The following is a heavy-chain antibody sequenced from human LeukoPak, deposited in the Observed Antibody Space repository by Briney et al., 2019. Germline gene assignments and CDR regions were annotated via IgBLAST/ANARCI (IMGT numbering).Heavy chain of an antibody. Sequence: GGSLRLSCAASGFTFSSYSMNWVRQAPGKGLEWVSVIYSGGNTYYTDSVKGRFTISRDNSKNTLYLQMNSLRAEDTAVYYCARARIQLWLQGFDYWGQGTLVTVSS. CDR1: GFTFSSYS. D-gene: IGHD5-18*01. J-gene: IGHJ4*02. CDR3: ARARIQLWLQGFDY. V-gene: IGHV3-66*01. CDR2: IYSGGNT.